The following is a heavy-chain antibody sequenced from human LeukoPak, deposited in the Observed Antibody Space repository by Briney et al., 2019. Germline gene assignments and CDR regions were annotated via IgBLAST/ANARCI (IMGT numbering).Heavy chain of an antibody. CDR1: GFTFSSYW. V-gene: IGHV3-33*08. CDR3: ARDGTYYYDSSGDPANQYYYYGMDV. J-gene: IGHJ6*02. CDR2: IWYDGSNK. Sequence: PGGSLRLSCEASGFTFSSYWMSWVRQAPGKGLEWVAVIWYDGSNKYYADSVKGRFTISRDNSKNTLYLQMNSLRAEDTAVYYCARDGTYYYDSSGDPANQYYYYGMDVWGQGTTVTVSS. D-gene: IGHD3-22*01.